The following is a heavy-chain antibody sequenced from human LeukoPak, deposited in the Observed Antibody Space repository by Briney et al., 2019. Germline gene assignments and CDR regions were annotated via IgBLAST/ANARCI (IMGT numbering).Heavy chain of an antibody. J-gene: IGHJ4*02. Sequence: GGSLRLSCAASGFTFSSYAMHWVRQAPGKGLEYVSAISSNGGSTYYANSVKGRFTISRDNSKNTLYLQMGSLRAEDMAVYYCARGGIAALGVDYWGQGTLVTVSS. V-gene: IGHV3-64*01. CDR1: GFTFSSYA. CDR2: ISSNGGST. D-gene: IGHD6-6*01. CDR3: ARGGIAALGVDY.